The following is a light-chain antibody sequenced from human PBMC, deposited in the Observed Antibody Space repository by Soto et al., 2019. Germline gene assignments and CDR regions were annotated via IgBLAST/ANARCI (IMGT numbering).Light chain of an antibody. V-gene: IGKV1-5*03. CDR2: KAS. CDR1: QSISSW. Sequence: DIELIQSLSALFQYEEDKVTITCRASQSISSWLAWYQQKPGKAPKLLIYKASSLESGVPSRFSGSGSGTEFTLTISSLQPDDFATYYCQQYNSYSETFGQGTKVDIK. J-gene: IGKJ1*01. CDR3: QQYNSYSET.